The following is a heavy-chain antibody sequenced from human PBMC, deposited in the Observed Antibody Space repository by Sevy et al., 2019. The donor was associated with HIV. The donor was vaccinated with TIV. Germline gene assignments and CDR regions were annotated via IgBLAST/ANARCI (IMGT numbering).Heavy chain of an antibody. CDR2: IYYSGST. J-gene: IGHJ4*02. V-gene: IGHV4-39*01. Sequence: SETLSLTCTVSGGSISSSSYYWGWIRQPPGKGLEWIGSIYYSGSTYYNPSLKSRVTISVDTSKNQFSLKLSSVTAADTAVYYCADTRYDCWSGYPLYFDYWGQGTLVTVSS. CDR1: GGSISSSSYY. D-gene: IGHD3-3*01. CDR3: ADTRYDCWSGYPLYFDY.